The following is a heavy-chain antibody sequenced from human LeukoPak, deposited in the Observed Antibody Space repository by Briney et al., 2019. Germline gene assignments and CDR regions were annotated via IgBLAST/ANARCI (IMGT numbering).Heavy chain of an antibody. Sequence: PGGSLRLSCAASGFTFSSYGMHWVRQAPGKGLEWVAFIRYDGSNKYYADSVKGRFTISRENSKNTLYLQINSLRAEDTAVYCCARDFKSTSSSGQGNLVTVSS. J-gene: IGHJ5*02. CDR3: ARDFKSTSS. D-gene: IGHD2/OR15-2a*01. V-gene: IGHV3-30*02. CDR2: IRYDGSNK. CDR1: GFTFSSYG.